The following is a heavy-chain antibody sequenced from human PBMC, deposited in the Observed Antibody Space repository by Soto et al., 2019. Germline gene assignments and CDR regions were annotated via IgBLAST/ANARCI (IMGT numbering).Heavy chain of an antibody. D-gene: IGHD6-6*01. V-gene: IGHV4-59*08. Sequence: SETLSLTCTVSGGSISSYYWSWIRQPPGKGLEWIGYIYYSGSTNYNPSLKSRVTISVDTSKTQFSLKLSSVTAADTAVYYCARLGYSSSYYFDYWGQGTLVTVSS. CDR3: ARLGYSSSYYFDY. J-gene: IGHJ4*02. CDR2: IYYSGST. CDR1: GGSISSYY.